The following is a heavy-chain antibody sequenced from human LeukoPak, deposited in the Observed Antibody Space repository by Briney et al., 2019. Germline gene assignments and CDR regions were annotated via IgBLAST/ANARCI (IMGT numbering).Heavy chain of an antibody. CDR2: ISGSGGST. V-gene: IGHV3-23*01. D-gene: IGHD3-22*01. CDR3: AKGDSGGYYSYFDS. CDR1: GFTFSSYA. J-gene: IGHJ4*02. Sequence: GGSLRLSCAASGFTFSSYAMSWVRQAPGKGLEWVSAISGSGGSTYYADSVKRRFTISRDNSKNTLYLQMNRLRAEDTAVYYCAKGDSGGYYSYFDSWGQGTLVTVSS.